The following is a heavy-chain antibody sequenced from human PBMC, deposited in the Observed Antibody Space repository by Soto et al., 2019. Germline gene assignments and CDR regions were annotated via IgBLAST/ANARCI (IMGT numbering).Heavy chain of an antibody. D-gene: IGHD2-15*01. Sequence: PGGSLRLSCAASGFTFSSYGMHWVRQAPGKGLEWVAVIWYDGSNKYYADSVKGRFTISRDNSKNTLYLQMNSLRAEDTAVYYCARDSEVVVAAHFDSWGQGPLGTLS. J-gene: IGHJ4*02. CDR3: ARDSEVVVAAHFDS. CDR1: GFTFSSYG. CDR2: IWYDGSNK. V-gene: IGHV3-33*01.